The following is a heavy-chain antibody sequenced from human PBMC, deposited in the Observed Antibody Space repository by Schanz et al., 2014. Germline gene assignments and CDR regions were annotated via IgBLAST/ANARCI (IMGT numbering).Heavy chain of an antibody. CDR1: GDSIGTYQ. D-gene: IGHD3-3*01. Sequence: QVQLQESGPGLVKPSETLSLTCTVSGDSIGTYQWSWIRQPPGKGLEWIGYVYHSGVTTYKSSLKSRVTKTVDTIKNHFSLNLNSVTAADTAVYYCARSTYDFWSAFDYWGQGILVAVSS. J-gene: IGHJ4*02. CDR3: ARSTYDFWSAFDY. V-gene: IGHV4-59*08. CDR2: VYHSGVT.